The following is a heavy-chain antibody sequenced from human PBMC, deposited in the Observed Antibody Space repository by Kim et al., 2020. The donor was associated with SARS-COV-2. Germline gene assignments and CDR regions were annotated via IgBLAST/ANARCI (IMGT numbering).Heavy chain of an antibody. D-gene: IGHD3-22*01. CDR2: IKQDGSEK. J-gene: IGHJ4*02. CDR1: GFTFSSYW. V-gene: IGHV3-7*01. CDR3: ARVLLTMIDRRLQN. Sequence: GGSLRLSCAASGFTFSSYWMSWVRQAPGKGLEWVANIKQDGSEKYYVDSVKGRFTISRDNAKNSLYLQMNSLRAEDTAVYYCARVLLTMIDRRLQNWGQGTLVTVSS.